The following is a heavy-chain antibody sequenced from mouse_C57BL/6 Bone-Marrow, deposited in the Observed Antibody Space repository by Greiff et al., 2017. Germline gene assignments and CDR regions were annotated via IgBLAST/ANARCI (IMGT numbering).Heavy chain of an antibody. CDR1: GYSITSGYY. J-gene: IGHJ2*01. V-gene: IGHV3-6*01. Sequence: EVQLQQSGPGLVKPSQSLSLTCSVTGYSITSGYYWNWIRQFPGNKLEWMGYISYDGSNNYNPSLKNRISITRDTSKNQFFLKLNSVTTEDTATYYCARARTGHFDYWGQGTTLTVSS. CDR3: ARARTGHFDY. CDR2: ISYDGSN. D-gene: IGHD4-1*01.